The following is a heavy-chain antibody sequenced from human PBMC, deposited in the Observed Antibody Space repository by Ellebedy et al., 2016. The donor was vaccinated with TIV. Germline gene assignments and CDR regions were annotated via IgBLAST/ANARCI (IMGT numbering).Heavy chain of an antibody. J-gene: IGHJ5*02. CDR3: ARGRGVVVVVAVTPSSFWFDP. CDR2: IIPIFGTA. D-gene: IGHD2-15*01. Sequence: SVKVSXKASDYTFTSYGISWVRQAPGQGLEWMGGIIPIFGTANYAQKFQGRVTITADKSTSTAYMELSSLRSEDTAVYYCARGRGVVVVVAVTPSSFWFDPWGQGTLVTVSS. V-gene: IGHV1-69*06. CDR1: DYTFTSYG.